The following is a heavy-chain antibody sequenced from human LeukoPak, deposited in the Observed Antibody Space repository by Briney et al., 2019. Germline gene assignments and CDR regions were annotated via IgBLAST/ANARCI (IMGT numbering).Heavy chain of an antibody. CDR2: IYYSGST. CDR1: GGSISSYY. D-gene: IGHD1-26*01. J-gene: IGHJ4*02. V-gene: IGHV4-59*12. Sequence: SETLSLTCTVSGGSISSYYWSWIRQPPGKGLEWIGYIYYSGSTNYNPSLKSRVTISVDTSKNQFSLKLSSVTAADTAVYYCARAHDVGFFDYWGQGTLVTVSS. CDR3: ARAHDVGFFDY.